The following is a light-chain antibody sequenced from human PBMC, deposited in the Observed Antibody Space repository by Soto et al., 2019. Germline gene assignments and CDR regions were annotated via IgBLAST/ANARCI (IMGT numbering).Light chain of an antibody. J-gene: IGKJ5*01. CDR3: QQYGFSPIS. V-gene: IGKV1-5*01. Sequence: DIQMTQSPSTLSASVGDRVTITCRASQSISSWLAWYQQKPGKAPKLLIYDASSLESGVPSRFSGSGSGTEYTLIISRLEPEDFAVYFYQQYGFSPISFGQGTR. CDR1: QSISSW. CDR2: DAS.